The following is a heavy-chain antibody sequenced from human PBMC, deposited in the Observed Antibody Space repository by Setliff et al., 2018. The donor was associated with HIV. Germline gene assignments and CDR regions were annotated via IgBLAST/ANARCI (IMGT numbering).Heavy chain of an antibody. D-gene: IGHD3-10*01. Sequence: SSETLSLTCTVSGGSISSHYWSWIRQPPGKGLEWVGYIYYSGSTNYNPSLKSRVTISVDTSKNQFSLKLSSVTAADTAVYYCARTFVVFRVRGVSSVYMDVWGKGTTVTVSS. CDR2: IYYSGST. J-gene: IGHJ6*03. V-gene: IGHV4-59*11. CDR1: GGSISSHY. CDR3: ARTFVVFRVRGVSSVYMDV.